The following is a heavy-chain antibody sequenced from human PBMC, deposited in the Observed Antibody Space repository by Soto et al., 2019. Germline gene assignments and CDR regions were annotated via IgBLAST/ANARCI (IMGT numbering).Heavy chain of an antibody. CDR3: ARDSRVFQSDFDY. V-gene: IGHV3-33*01. J-gene: IGHJ4*02. CDR1: GFTFGSYG. D-gene: IGHD6-6*01. Sequence: GGSLRLSCAASGFTFGSYGMHWVRQAPGKGLEWVAVIWYDGSNKYYADSVKGRFTISRDNSKNTLYLQMNSLRAEDTAVYYCARDSRVFQSDFDYWGQGTLVTVSS. CDR2: IWYDGSNK.